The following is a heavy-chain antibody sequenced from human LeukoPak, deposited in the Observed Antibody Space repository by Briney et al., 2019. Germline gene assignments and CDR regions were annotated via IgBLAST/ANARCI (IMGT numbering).Heavy chain of an antibody. CDR2: IYYSGST. V-gene: IGHV4-31*03. D-gene: IGHD1-1*01. CDR3: ARDLGGNFDY. Sequence: SETLSLTCTVSGGSISSGGYYWSWIRQHPGKGLEWIGYIYYSGSTYYNPSLKSRVTISVDTSKNQLSLKLSSVTAADTAVYYCARDLGGNFDYWGQGTLVTVSS. CDR1: GGSISSGGYY. J-gene: IGHJ4*02.